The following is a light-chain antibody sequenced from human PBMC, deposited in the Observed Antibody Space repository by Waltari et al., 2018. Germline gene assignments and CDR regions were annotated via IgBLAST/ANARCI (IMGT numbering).Light chain of an antibody. J-gene: IGKJ4*01. V-gene: IGKV1-39*01. CDR1: QTVYTY. Sequence: DIQMTQSPSSLSASVGDRVTITCRASQTVYTYVNWCQKKPGRAPRLLIYSTSTLESGVPPRFSGGGSGSYFTLTISGLLPEDFATYYCQQSFSAPQVTFGGGTKVEIK. CDR3: QQSFSAPQVT. CDR2: STS.